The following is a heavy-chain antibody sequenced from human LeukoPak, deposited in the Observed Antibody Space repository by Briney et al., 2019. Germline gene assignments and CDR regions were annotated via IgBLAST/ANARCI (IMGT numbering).Heavy chain of an antibody. D-gene: IGHD6-13*01. CDR3: ARHREIAAAGPRYWYFDL. V-gene: IGHV4-38-2*02. J-gene: IGHJ2*01. Sequence: KPSETLSLTCTVSGYSISSGYYWVWIRQPPGKGLEWIGCIYHSGTTYYNPSLKSRITISVDTSKNQFSLKLSSVTAADTAMYYCARHREIAAAGPRYWYFDLWGRGTLVTVSS. CDR2: IYHSGTT. CDR1: GYSISSGYY.